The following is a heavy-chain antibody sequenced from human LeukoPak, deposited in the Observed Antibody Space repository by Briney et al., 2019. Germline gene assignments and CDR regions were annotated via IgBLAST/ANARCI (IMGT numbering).Heavy chain of an antibody. J-gene: IGHJ4*02. Sequence: GGSLRLSCAASGFTFSSHWMHWVRQAPGKGLEWVSVIYSGGSTYYADSVKGRFTISRDNSKNTLYLQMNSLRAEDTAVYYCAGARRDVDYWGQGTLVTVSS. CDR2: IYSGGST. CDR1: GFTFSSHW. V-gene: IGHV3-53*01. CDR3: AGARRDVDY. D-gene: IGHD6-6*01.